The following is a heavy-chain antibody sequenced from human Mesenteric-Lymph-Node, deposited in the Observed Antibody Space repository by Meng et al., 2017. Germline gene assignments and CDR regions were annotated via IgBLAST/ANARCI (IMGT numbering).Heavy chain of an antibody. Sequence: EVQLVEPGGCLVQPGGSLSLSCAASGFTFRNYDMHWVRQATGEGLEWVAAIGTVGDTYYPGSVKGRFTISRDDAKNSLYLQMNSLRAGDTGVYYCVREALGVDWQPLDHWGQGTLVTVSS. J-gene: IGHJ4*02. CDR3: VREALGVDWQPLDH. CDR1: GFTFRNYD. V-gene: IGHV3-13*01. D-gene: IGHD3-9*01. CDR2: IGTVGDT.